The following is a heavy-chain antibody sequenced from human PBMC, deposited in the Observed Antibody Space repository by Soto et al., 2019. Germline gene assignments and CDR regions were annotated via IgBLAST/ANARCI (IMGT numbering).Heavy chain of an antibody. CDR1: GFTFSDHY. D-gene: IGHD4-17*01. Sequence: GGSLRLSCAASGFTFSDHYMEWVRQAPGKGLEWVGRARNKAKSYTTEYAASVKGRFTISRDDSKNSLYLQMNSLKTEDTAVYYCATKVTTSGHLQLWGQGTLVTFSS. V-gene: IGHV3-72*01. CDR3: ATKVTTSGHLQL. J-gene: IGHJ1*01. CDR2: ARNKAKSYTT.